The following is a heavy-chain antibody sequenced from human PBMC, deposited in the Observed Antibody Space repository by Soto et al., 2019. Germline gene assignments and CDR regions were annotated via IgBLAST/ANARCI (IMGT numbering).Heavy chain of an antibody. J-gene: IGHJ4*02. CDR2: INAGNGNR. CDR3: ARDVGGNDY. V-gene: IGHV1-3*01. Sequence: QVQLVQSGAEVKKPGASVKVSCKASGYTFTSYAMHWVRQAPGQRLEWMGWINAGNGNRKYSQKLQGSVTITRDTSASTAYMELSSLRSEDTAVYYCARDVGGNDYWGQGTLVTVSS. D-gene: IGHD2-15*01. CDR1: GYTFTSYA.